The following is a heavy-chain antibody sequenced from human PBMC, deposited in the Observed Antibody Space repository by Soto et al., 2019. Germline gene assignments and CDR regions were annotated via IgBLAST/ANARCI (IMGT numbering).Heavy chain of an antibody. Sequence: QLQLQESGPGLVKPSETLSLTCTVSGGSISSSSYYWGWIRQPPGKGLEWIGSIYYSGSTYYNPSLKSRVTISVDTSKNQFSLKLSSVTAADTAVYYCARLWFGNSPGYWGQGTLVTVSS. CDR2: IYYSGST. D-gene: IGHD3-10*01. CDR3: ARLWFGNSPGY. CDR1: GGSISSSSYY. V-gene: IGHV4-39*01. J-gene: IGHJ4*02.